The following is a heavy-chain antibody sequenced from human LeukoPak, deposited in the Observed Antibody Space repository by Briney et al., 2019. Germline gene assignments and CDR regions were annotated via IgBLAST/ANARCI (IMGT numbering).Heavy chain of an antibody. Sequence: GGSLRLSCAASGFTFSSYSMNWVRQAPGKGLERVSYISSSSSTIYYTDSVKGRFTISRDNAKNSLYLQMNSLRDEDTAVYYCAGKGYSSGCFDPWGQGTLVTVSS. CDR1: GFTFSSYS. J-gene: IGHJ5*02. CDR2: ISSSSSTI. V-gene: IGHV3-48*02. CDR3: AGKGYSSGCFDP. D-gene: IGHD6-19*01.